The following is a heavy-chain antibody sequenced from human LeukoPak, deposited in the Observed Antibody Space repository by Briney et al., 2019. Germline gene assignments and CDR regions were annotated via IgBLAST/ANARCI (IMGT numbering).Heavy chain of an antibody. V-gene: IGHV4-59*01. CDR2: IYYSGST. J-gene: IGHJ4*02. D-gene: IGHD6-19*01. Sequence: PSETLSLTCTVSGGSISSYYWSWIRQPPGKGLEWIGYIYYSGSTNYNPSLKSRVTISVDTSKDQFSLKLSSVTAADTAVYYCARHSSGWDYFDYWGQGTLVTVSS. CDR3: ARHSSGWDYFDY. CDR1: GGSISSYY.